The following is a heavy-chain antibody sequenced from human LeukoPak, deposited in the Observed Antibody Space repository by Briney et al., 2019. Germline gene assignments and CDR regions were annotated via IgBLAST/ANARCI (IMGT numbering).Heavy chain of an antibody. CDR1: GFTFSAYT. D-gene: IGHD2-2*01. CDR2: ITGSSATI. J-gene: IGHJ4*02. CDR3: ARDSGYCSSTGCYVHYFDY. Sequence: GGSLRLSCAASGFTFSAYTMNWVRLTPGKGLEWLSYITGSSATIYYADSVKGRFTVSRDNAKNSLYLQMNSLRAEDTAVYYCARDSGYCSSTGCYVHYFDYWGQGTLVTVSS. V-gene: IGHV3-48*04.